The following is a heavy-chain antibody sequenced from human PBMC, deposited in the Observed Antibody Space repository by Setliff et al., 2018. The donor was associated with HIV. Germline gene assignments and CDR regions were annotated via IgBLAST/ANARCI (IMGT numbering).Heavy chain of an antibody. CDR2: ISGSGIST. CDR3: AKDDVPRDFDI. CDR1: GFSFSIYA. Sequence: GSLRLSCAASGFSFSIYAMSWVRQAPGKGLEWVSGISGSGISTYYADSVKGRFTISRDNSKNTLYLQMNSLRVEDTAVYYCAKDDVPRDFDIWGQGTMVTVSS. J-gene: IGHJ3*02. V-gene: IGHV3-23*01.